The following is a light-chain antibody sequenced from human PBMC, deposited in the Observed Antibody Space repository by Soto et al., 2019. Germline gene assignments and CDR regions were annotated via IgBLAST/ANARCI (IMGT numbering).Light chain of an antibody. CDR3: QQYNFWPPLT. CDR1: QSVNSN. Sequence: EIVMTQSPATLSVSPGERATLSCRASQSVNSNLAWYRQKPGQAPRLLISDASTRATGVPARFSGSGSGTEFTLTISSLQSEDSGIYYCQQYNFWPPLTFGGGIKVESK. V-gene: IGKV3-15*01. J-gene: IGKJ4*01. CDR2: DAS.